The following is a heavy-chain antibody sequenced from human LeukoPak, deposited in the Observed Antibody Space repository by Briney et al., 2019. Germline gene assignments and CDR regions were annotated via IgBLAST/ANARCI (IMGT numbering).Heavy chain of an antibody. J-gene: IGHJ5*02. D-gene: IGHD1-26*01. V-gene: IGHV3-7*01. CDR1: GFTFSDYW. Sequence: PGGSLRLSCAASGFTFSDYWMSWVRQAPGKGLEWVANINQGGSEQFYVDSLKGRFTISRDNAKNSLFLQMNGLTVEDTAVYYCAATSWFDPWGQGTLVTVSS. CDR2: INQGGSEQ. CDR3: AATSWFDP.